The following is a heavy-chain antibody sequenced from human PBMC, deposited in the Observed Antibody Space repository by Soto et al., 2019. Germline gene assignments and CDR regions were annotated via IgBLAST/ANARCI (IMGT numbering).Heavy chain of an antibody. V-gene: IGHV5-51*01. CDR2: IYLADSDV. Sequence: GESLKISCKGSGYSFTSSWIGWVRQMPGKGLEWMGIIYLADSDVRYSPSFQGKVTISVDKSISTAYLQWSRLNTSDTAMYYCASPPDFSSGWYVFDSWGQGTLVTVSS. CDR1: GYSFTSSW. D-gene: IGHD6-19*01. J-gene: IGHJ4*02. CDR3: ASPPDFSSGWYVFDS.